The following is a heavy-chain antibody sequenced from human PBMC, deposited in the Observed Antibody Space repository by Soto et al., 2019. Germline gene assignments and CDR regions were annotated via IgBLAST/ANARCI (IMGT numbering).Heavy chain of an antibody. CDR1: GGTFSSYT. V-gene: IGHV1-69*08. D-gene: IGHD2-15*01. Sequence: QVQLVQSGAGVKKPGSSVKVSCKASGGTFSSYTISWVRQAPGQGPEWMGRILPILGIANYAQKCQGRVTSTADKSTSTAYMALSSLRSEDTAVYYCARDSATPFDYWCQGTLVTVSS. CDR3: ARDSATPFDY. J-gene: IGHJ4*02. CDR2: ILPILGIA.